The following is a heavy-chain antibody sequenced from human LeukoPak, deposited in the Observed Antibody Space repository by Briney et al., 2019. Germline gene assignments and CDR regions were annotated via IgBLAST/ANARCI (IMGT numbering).Heavy chain of an antibody. V-gene: IGHV4-34*01. CDR3: ARGLMGAGSSGAFDI. J-gene: IGHJ3*02. CDR2: INHSGST. CDR1: GGSFSGYY. D-gene: IGHD1-26*01. Sequence: SETLSLTCAVYGGSFSGYYWNWLRQPPGKGLEWLGEINHSGSTNYISSLKSRVTISIDTSKNQFSLKMSSVTAADTAVYYCARGLMGAGSSGAFDIWGQGTLVTVSS.